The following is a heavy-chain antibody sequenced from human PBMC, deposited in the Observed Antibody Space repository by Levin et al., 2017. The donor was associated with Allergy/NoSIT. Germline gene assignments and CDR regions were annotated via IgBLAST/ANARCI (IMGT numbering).Heavy chain of an antibody. CDR2: TYYRSKWYN. D-gene: IGHD6-19*01. CDR1: GDSVSSNSVS. CDR3: ARGLSSGRKFDY. Sequence: SQTLSLTCAISGDSVSSNSVSWNWIRQSPSRGLEWLGRTYYRSKWYNDYAVSVESRITFNPDTSKNQFSLQLNSVTPEDTAVYYCARGLSSGRKFDYWGQGTLVTVSS. J-gene: IGHJ4*02. V-gene: IGHV6-1*01.